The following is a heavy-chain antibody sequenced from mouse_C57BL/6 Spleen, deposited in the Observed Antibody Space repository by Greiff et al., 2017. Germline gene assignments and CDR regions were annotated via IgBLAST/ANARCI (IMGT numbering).Heavy chain of an antibody. D-gene: IGHD2-4*01. CDR3: ARRVYYDYPWFAY. J-gene: IGHJ3*01. Sequence: QVQLQQPGAELVKPGASVKMSCKASGYTFTSYWITWVKQRPGQGLAWIGDIYPGSGSTNYNEKFKSKATLTVDTSSSTAYMQLSSLTSEDSAVYYCARRVYYDYPWFAYWGQGTLVTVSA. CDR2: IYPGSGST. CDR1: GYTFTSYW. V-gene: IGHV1-55*01.